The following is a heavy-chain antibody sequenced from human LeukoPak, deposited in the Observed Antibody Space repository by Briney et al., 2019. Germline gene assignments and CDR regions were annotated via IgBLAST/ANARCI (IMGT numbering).Heavy chain of an antibody. CDR2: INPNSGVT. D-gene: IGHD3-3*01. CDR3: ARPHYDFWSGDKYYFDY. V-gene: IGHV1-2*06. J-gene: IGHJ4*02. Sequence: ASVKVSCKASGYTFTGYYMHWVRQAPGQGLEWMGRINPNSGVTNYAQKFQGRVTMTRDTSISTAYMELSRPRSDDTAVYYCARPHYDFWSGDKYYFDYWGQGTLVTVSS. CDR1: GYTFTGYY.